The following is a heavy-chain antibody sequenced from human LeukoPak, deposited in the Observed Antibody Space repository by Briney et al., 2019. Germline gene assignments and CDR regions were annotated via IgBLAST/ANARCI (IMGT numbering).Heavy chain of an antibody. Sequence: GGSLRLSCAASGFTFDGYAMHWVRPAPGKGLEWVSLISGDGDTTYYGDPVKGRFTISRDNSKNSLYLQMNSLRTEDTALYYCAKVPRAATPYYFDYWGQGTLVTVSS. CDR1: GFTFDGYA. D-gene: IGHD2-15*01. CDR2: ISGDGDTT. V-gene: IGHV3-43*02. J-gene: IGHJ4*02. CDR3: AKVPRAATPYYFDY.